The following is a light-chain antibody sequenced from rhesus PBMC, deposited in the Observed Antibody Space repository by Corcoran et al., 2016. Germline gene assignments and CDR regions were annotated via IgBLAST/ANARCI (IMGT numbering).Light chain of an antibody. CDR2: YAN. CDR1: QGISSH. CDR3: QQGNSNPRT. J-gene: IGKJ1*01. V-gene: IGKV1-32*02. Sequence: DIQMSQSPSSLSASVGDRVTITCRASQGISSHLNWYQQKPGKAPKLLIYYANSLASGVPSRFSGSGSGTEFTLTISSLQTEDFATYYCQQGNSNPRTFGQGTKVEIK.